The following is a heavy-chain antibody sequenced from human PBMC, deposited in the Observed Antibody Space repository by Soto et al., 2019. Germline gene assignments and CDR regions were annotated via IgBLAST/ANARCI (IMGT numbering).Heavy chain of an antibody. Sequence: QITLKESGPTLMKPTQTLTLTCTFSGFSLKTGGAGVGWIRQPPGKALEWLALIYWNEDKRYSPSLKSRLTITKDTSKNQVVLTMTNMDPVATATYYCTHRGYGDYPRDNWFDPWGQGTLVTVSS. V-gene: IGHV2-5*01. CDR2: IYWNEDK. CDR3: THRGYGDYPRDNWFDP. CDR1: GFSLKTGGAG. J-gene: IGHJ5*02. D-gene: IGHD4-17*01.